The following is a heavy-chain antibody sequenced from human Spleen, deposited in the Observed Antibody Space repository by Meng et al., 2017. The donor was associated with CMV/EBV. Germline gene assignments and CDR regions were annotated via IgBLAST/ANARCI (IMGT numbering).Heavy chain of an antibody. V-gene: IGHV4-59*12. CDR1: GGSISSYY. J-gene: IGHJ6*02. Sequence: GSLRLSCTVSGGSISSYYWSWIRQPPGKGLEWIGSIYYSGSTYYNPSLKSRVTISVDTSKNQFSLKLSSVTAADTAVYYCARGPYCTSSSCFYYYYYAMDVWGQGTTVTVSS. CDR3: ARGPYCTSSSCFYYYYYAMDV. D-gene: IGHD2-2*01. CDR2: IYYSGST.